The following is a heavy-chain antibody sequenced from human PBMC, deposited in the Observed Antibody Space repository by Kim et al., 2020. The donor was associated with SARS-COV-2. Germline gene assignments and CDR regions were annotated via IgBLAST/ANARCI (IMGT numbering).Heavy chain of an antibody. CDR2: IWYDGSNK. CDR1: GFTFSSYA. J-gene: IGHJ5*02. CDR3: AKDHKSYYDFWSGYLNWFDP. V-gene: IGHV3-33*06. D-gene: IGHD3-3*01. Sequence: GGSLRLSCAASGFTFSSYAMHWVRQAPGKGLEWVAVIWYDGSNKYYADSVKGRFTISRDNSKNTLYLQMNSLRAEDTAVYYCAKDHKSYYDFWSGYLNWFDPWGQGTLVTVSS.